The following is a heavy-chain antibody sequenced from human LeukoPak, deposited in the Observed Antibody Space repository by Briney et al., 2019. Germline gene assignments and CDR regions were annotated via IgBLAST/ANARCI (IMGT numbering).Heavy chain of an antibody. J-gene: IGHJ4*02. CDR2: ISSSSSDM. V-gene: IGHV3-21*01. Sequence: PGGSLRLSCAASGFTFSSYYMNWVRQAPGQGLKWVSSISSSSSDMRYADALKGRFTISRDNAKSSLYLQMNSLRAEDAAVYYCARKGTDTSASRFDYWGQGTLVTVSS. CDR1: GFTFSSYY. D-gene: IGHD3/OR15-3a*01. CDR3: ARKGTDTSASRFDY.